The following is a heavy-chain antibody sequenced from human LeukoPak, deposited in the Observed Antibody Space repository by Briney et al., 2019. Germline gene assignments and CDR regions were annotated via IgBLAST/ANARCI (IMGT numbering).Heavy chain of an antibody. CDR3: ESGTQQLWSSF. J-gene: IGHJ4*02. CDR2: IHYDGYP. CDR1: GASLSSYF. V-gene: IGHV4-59*12. D-gene: IGHD5-18*01. Sequence: PSETLSLTCNVSGASLSSYFWSWIRQPPGKGLEWIGYIHYDGYPNYSPSLRSRITISVEKSKSQFSLKLSSVTAADTAVYYCESGTQQLWSSFWGQGTLVTVTS.